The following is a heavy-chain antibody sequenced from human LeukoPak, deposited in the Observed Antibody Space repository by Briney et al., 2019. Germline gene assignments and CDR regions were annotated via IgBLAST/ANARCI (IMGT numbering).Heavy chain of an antibody. D-gene: IGHD6-13*01. J-gene: IGHJ4*02. CDR2: IDSAGTT. CDR3: AGSSGWWALDY. CDR1: GFSFDSYS. Sequence: SETLSLTCSVSGFSFDSYSCHWVRQPPGRGLEDLAAIDSAGTTYFTPSLKSRLSISVDRSKSQCSLKLSSVTAADTAVYYCAGSSGWWALDYWGQGTLVAVSS. V-gene: IGHV4-39*07.